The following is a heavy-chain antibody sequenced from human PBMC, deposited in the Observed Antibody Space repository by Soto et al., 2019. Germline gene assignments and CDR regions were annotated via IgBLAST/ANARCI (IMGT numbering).Heavy chain of an antibody. CDR1: GFTFSSYW. Sequence: GGSLRLSCAASGFTFSSYWLHWVRQSPGKGLVWVSGINTDGGSTDYADSVKGRFIISRDNAKNTLYLQMNSLRAEDTAVYYCARPRYDSTGTPFDHWGLGTLVTVSS. V-gene: IGHV3-74*01. CDR2: INTDGGST. J-gene: IGHJ4*02. D-gene: IGHD3-22*01. CDR3: ARPRYDSTGTPFDH.